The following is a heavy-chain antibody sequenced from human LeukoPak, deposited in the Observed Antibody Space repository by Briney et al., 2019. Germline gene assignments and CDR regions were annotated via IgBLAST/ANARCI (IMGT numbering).Heavy chain of an antibody. D-gene: IGHD6-13*01. CDR1: GFSVSSNF. CDR3: ANGGYSSSWYVVDY. Sequence: PGGSLRLSCAASGFSVSSNFMSWVRQAPGKGLEWVSVIFSGGSTYYADSVKGRFTISRDNSKNTLYLQMNSLRPEDTAVYYCANGGYSSSWYVVDYWGQGTLVTVAS. J-gene: IGHJ4*02. V-gene: IGHV3-66*02. CDR2: IFSGGST.